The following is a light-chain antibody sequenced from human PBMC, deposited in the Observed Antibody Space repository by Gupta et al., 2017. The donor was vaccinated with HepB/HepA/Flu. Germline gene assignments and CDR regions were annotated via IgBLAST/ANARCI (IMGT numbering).Light chain of an antibody. CDR2: DVS. V-gene: IGLV2-14*03. Sequence: QSALTQPASVSGSPGQSTTISCTGTSSDVGGYNYVSWYQPHPGKAPKLMIYDVSKRPSGVANRFSGSKSGNTASLTISGLQEEDEADYYCSSYTSSSTWVFGGGTKLTVL. CDR3: SSYTSSSTWV. CDR1: SSDVGGYNY. J-gene: IGLJ3*02.